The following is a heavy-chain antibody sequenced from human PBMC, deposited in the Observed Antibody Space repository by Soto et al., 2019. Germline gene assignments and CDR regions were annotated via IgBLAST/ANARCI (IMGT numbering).Heavy chain of an antibody. CDR3: AKDYYDSSAIRPDYYYYGMDV. D-gene: IGHD3-22*01. J-gene: IGHJ6*02. CDR2: ISSSSSYI. Sequence: EVQLVESGGGLVQPGGSLRLSCAASGFTFSSYEMNWVRQAPGKGLEWVSYISSSSSYIYYADSVKGRFTISRDNAKNSLYLQMNSLRAEDTAVYYCAKDYYDSSAIRPDYYYYGMDVWGQGTTVTVSS. V-gene: IGHV3-48*03. CDR1: GFTFSSYE.